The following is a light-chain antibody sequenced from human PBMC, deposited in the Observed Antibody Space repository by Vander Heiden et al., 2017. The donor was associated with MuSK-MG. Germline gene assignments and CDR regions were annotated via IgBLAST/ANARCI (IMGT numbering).Light chain of an antibody. Sequence: NFMLTQPHSVSESPGKTVTISCTRSSGSIASTYVQWYRQRPGSAPTTVIYEDNQRPSGVPDRVSGSIDTSSNSASLTISGLKTEDEADYYCQSYDSSLGNVVFGGGTQLTAL. J-gene: IGLJ7*02. CDR1: SGSIASTY. V-gene: IGLV6-57*04. CDR3: QSYDSSLGNVV. CDR2: EDN.